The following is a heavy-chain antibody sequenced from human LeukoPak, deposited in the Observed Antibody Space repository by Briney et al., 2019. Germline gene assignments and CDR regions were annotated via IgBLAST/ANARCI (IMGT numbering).Heavy chain of an antibody. V-gene: IGHV3-23*01. CDR2: IIDSGGST. CDR3: AKRYYSSSRTSYYFDY. D-gene: IGHD6-6*01. Sequence: GGSLRLSCAASGFTFSTYAMSWVRQAPGKGLEWASAIIDSGGSTFYADSVKGRFTISRDNSKNTLYLQMSSLRAEDTAVYYCAKRYYSSSRTSYYFDYWGQGTLVTVSS. J-gene: IGHJ4*02. CDR1: GFTFSTYA.